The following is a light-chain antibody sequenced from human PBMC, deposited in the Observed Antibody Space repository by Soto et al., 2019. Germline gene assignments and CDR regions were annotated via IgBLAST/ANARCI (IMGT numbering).Light chain of an antibody. CDR1: SSDVGSYNL. J-gene: IGLJ3*02. Sequence: QSVLTQPASVSGSPGQSITISCTGTSSDVGSYNLVSWYQQHPGKAPKLMIYEGSKRPSGVSNRFSGSKSGNRASLTISGLQAEDEADYYCCSYAGSSTFWVFGGGTKLTVL. CDR3: CSYAGSSTFWV. V-gene: IGLV2-23*01. CDR2: EGS.